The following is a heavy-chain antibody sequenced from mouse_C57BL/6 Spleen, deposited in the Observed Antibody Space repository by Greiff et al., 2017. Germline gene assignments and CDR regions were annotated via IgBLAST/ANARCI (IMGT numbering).Heavy chain of an antibody. V-gene: IGHV1-7*01. CDR1: GYTFTSYW. CDR3: ERKGDGSSSAWCAY. CDR2: INPSSGYT. D-gene: IGHD1-1*01. J-gene: IGHJ3*01. Sequence: VQLQQSGAELAKPGASVKLSCKASGYTFTSYWLHWVKQRPGQGLEWIGYINPSSGYTKYNQKFKDKAPLTADQSSRTAYMQLRSLTYEDSEVYYCERKGDGSSSAWCAYWGQGTLVTVSA.